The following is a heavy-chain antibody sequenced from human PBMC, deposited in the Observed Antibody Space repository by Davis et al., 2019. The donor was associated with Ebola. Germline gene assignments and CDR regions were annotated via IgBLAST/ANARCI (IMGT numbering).Heavy chain of an antibody. Sequence: SETLSLTCTVSGGSISSYYWSWIRQPPGKGLEWIGYIYYSGSTNYNPSLKSRVTISVDTSKNQFSLKLSSVTAADTAVYYCARDRGVDTAMVWDWYFDLWGRGTLVTVSS. J-gene: IGHJ2*01. CDR3: ARDRGVDTAMVWDWYFDL. D-gene: IGHD5-18*01. CDR1: GGSISSYY. CDR2: IYYSGST. V-gene: IGHV4-59*01.